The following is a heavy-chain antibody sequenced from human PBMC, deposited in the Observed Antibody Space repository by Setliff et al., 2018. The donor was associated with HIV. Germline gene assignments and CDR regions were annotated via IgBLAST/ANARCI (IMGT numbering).Heavy chain of an antibody. J-gene: IGHJ4*02. D-gene: IGHD2-21*02. CDR2: IFPGDSKM. V-gene: IGHV5-51*01. Sequence: LKISCKGSGYSFTSYWIAWVRQKPGKGLEWMGIIFPGDSKMRYSPSFQGRVTLSADKSISTAYLQWSSLQTSDSGMYYCARGIAALTASFDSWGQGSLVTVSS. CDR1: GYSFTSYW. CDR3: ARGIAALTASFDS.